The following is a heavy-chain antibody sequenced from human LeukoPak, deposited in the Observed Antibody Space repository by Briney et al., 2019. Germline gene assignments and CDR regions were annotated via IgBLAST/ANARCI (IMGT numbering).Heavy chain of an antibody. CDR2: FDPEDGET. CDR3: ARGNDGSGSPSYYFYYMDV. Sequence: RASVKVSCKVSGYTLTELSMHWVRQAPGKGLEWMGGFDPEDGETIYAQKFQGRVTMTEDTSTDTAYMELSSLRSEDTAVYYCARGNDGSGSPSYYFYYMDVWGKGTTVTISS. CDR1: GYTLTELS. D-gene: IGHD3-10*01. V-gene: IGHV1-24*01. J-gene: IGHJ6*03.